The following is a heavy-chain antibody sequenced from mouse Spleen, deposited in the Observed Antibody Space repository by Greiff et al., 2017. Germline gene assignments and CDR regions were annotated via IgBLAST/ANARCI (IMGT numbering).Heavy chain of an antibody. CDR3: ARSGDYGNYEGGYYAMDY. CDR1: GFNIKDYY. D-gene: IGHD2-1*01. V-gene: IGHV14-2*01. Sequence: VQLQQSGAELVKPGASVKLSCTASGFNIKDYYMHWVKQRTEQGLEWIGRIDPEDGETKYAPKFQGKATITADTSSNTAYLQLSSLTSEDTAVYYCARSGDYGNYEGGYYAMDYWGQGTSVTVSS. J-gene: IGHJ4*01. CDR2: IDPEDGET.